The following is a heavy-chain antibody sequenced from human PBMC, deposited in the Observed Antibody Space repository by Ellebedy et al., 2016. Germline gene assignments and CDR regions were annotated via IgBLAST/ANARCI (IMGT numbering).Heavy chain of an antibody. J-gene: IGHJ4*02. Sequence: GESLKISCAASGFTFSDYYMNWIRQAPGKGLEWISYISGSSSDTNYADSVKGRFTISRDNANNSLFLQMDSLRAEDTAIYYCAKGRDYSSGWSDYWGQGSLVTVSS. V-gene: IGHV3-11*06. D-gene: IGHD6-19*01. CDR2: ISGSSSDT. CDR1: GFTFSDYY. CDR3: AKGRDYSSGWSDY.